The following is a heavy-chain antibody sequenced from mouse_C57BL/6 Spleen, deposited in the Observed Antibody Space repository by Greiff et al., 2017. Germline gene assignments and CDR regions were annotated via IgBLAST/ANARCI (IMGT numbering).Heavy chain of an antibody. CDR2: IWGVGST. V-gene: IGHV2-6*01. Sequence: VQLKESGPGLVAPSQSLSITCTVSGFSLTSYGVDWVRQSPGKGLEWLGVIWGVGSTNYNSALKSRLSISKDKSKSQVFLKMNSLQTDDTAMYYCARLHYYGSSYVAYWGQGTLVTVSA. CDR1: GFSLTSYG. D-gene: IGHD1-1*01. CDR3: ARLHYYGSSYVAY. J-gene: IGHJ3*01.